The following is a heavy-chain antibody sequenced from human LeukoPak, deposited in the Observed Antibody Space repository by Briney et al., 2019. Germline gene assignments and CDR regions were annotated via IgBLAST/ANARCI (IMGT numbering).Heavy chain of an antibody. CDR1: GFTFSSYG. CDR3: ARDEGQQPFGYSQH. CDR2: IRYDGSNK. Sequence: GGSLRLSCAASGFTFSSYGMHWVRQAPGKGLEWVAFIRYDGSNKYYADSVKGRFTISRDNSKNTLYVQMNSPRAEDTAVYFCARDEGQQPFGYSQHWGQGTLVTVSS. V-gene: IGHV3-30*02. D-gene: IGHD3-10*01. J-gene: IGHJ1*01.